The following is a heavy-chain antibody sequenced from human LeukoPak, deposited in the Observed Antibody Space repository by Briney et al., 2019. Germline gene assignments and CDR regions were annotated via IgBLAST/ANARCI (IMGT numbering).Heavy chain of an antibody. J-gene: IGHJ4*02. CDR1: GFTFTSYT. CDR2: ISSRGKYM. V-gene: IGHV3-21*01. CDR3: ARELEIVTAAGPHFGL. D-gene: IGHD6-13*01. Sequence: AGGSLTLSCTASGFTFTSYTMNWVRQAPGKGLEWVSSISSRGKYMFYGDSVKGRFNISRDNAKDSLYLQMSSLRVEDTAVYYCARELEIVTAAGPHFGLWGRGTMVTVSS.